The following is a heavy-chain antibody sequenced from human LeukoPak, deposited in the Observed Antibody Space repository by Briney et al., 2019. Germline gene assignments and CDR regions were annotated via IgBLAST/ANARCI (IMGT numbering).Heavy chain of an antibody. CDR1: GGSISSPNW. V-gene: IGHV4-4*02. CDR2: IYHSGMT. Sequence: PSETLSLTCAVSGGSISSPNWWSWVRQPPGKGLEWIGEIYHSGMTNYKTSLKSRVTISVDESKNQFSLKLSSVTAADTAVYYCAREKGDITMVRGVIIRSFDYWGQGTLVTVSS. J-gene: IGHJ4*02. D-gene: IGHD3-10*01. CDR3: AREKGDITMVRGVIIRSFDY.